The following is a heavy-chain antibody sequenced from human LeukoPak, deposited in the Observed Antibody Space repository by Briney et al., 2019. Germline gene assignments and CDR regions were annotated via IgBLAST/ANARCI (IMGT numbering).Heavy chain of an antibody. CDR2: IYYSGST. J-gene: IGHJ4*02. CDR1: GGSISNYY. D-gene: IGHD4-17*01. CDR3: ARDYGDYVFDY. V-gene: IGHV4-59*01. Sequence: SETLSLTCTVSGGSISNYYWSWIRQPPGKGLEWVGYIYYSGSTNYNPSLKSRVTISVDTSKNQFSLKLSSVTAADTAVYYCARDYGDYVFDYWGQGTLVTVSS.